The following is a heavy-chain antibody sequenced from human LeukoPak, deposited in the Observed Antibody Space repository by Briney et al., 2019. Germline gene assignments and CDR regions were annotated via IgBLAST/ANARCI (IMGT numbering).Heavy chain of an antibody. CDR3: ARDGADYDFWSGYYKYRHFDY. CDR2: ISSSGSTI. Sequence: PGGSLRLSCAASGFTFSDYYMSWIRQAPGKGLVWVSYISSSGSTIYYADSVKGRFTISRDNAKNSLYLQMNSLRAEDTAVYYCARDGADYDFWSGYYKYRHFDYWGQGTLVTVSS. V-gene: IGHV3-11*04. J-gene: IGHJ4*02. D-gene: IGHD3-3*01. CDR1: GFTFSDYY.